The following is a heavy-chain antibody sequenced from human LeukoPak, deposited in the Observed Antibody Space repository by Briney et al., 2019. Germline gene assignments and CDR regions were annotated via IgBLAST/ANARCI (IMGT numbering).Heavy chain of an antibody. Sequence: GGSLRLSCAASGFTFSSYEMNWVRQAPGKGLEWVSYISSSGSTIYYADSVKGRFTISRDNAKNSLYLQMNSLRAEDTAVYYCASRIAAAGRGFDYWGQGTLVTVSS. V-gene: IGHV3-48*03. CDR1: GFTFSSYE. CDR3: ASRIAAAGRGFDY. D-gene: IGHD6-13*01. J-gene: IGHJ4*02. CDR2: ISSSGSTI.